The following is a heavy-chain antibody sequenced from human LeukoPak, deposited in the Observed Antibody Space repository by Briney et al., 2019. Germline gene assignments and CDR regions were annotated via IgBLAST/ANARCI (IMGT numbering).Heavy chain of an antibody. J-gene: IGHJ4*02. CDR1: GYTFTNFD. CDR3: ARAPMGAAALY. V-gene: IGHV1-8*01. CDR2: MNPVSGNA. Sequence: GVSVKVSCKASGYTFTNFDINWVRQAPGQGLEWMGWMNPVSGNAGSAQKFQGRVTLTRDTSISTAYMELSSLRSDDTAFYYCARAPMGAAALYWGQGTLVTVSS. D-gene: IGHD6-13*01.